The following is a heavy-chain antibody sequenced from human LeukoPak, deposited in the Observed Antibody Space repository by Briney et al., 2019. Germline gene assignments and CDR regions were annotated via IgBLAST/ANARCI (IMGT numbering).Heavy chain of an antibody. CDR3: ARVKVSDYDILTGYYRYFDY. CDR1: GYTFTGYY. J-gene: IGHJ4*02. CDR2: INPNSGGT. D-gene: IGHD3-9*01. V-gene: IGHV1-2*02. Sequence: ASVKVSCKASGYTFTGYYMHWVRQAPGQGLEWMGWINPNSGGTNYAQKFQGRVTMTRDTSISTAYTELSRLRSDDTAVYYCARVKVSDYDILTGYYRYFDYWGQGTLVTVSS.